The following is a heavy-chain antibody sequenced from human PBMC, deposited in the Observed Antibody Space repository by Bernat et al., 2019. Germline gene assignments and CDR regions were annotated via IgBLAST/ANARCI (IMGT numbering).Heavy chain of an antibody. D-gene: IGHD2-15*01. CDR2: ISSSSSYI. J-gene: IGHJ6*02. CDR1: GFTFSSYS. CDR3: ARLILPMDV. V-gene: IGHV3-21*01. Sequence: EVQLVESGGGLVKPGGSLRLSCAASGFTFSSYSMNWVRQAPGKGLEWVSSISSSSSYIYYEDSVKDRFTISRDNAKNSLYLQMNSLRAEDTAVYYCARLILPMDVWGQGTTVTVSS.